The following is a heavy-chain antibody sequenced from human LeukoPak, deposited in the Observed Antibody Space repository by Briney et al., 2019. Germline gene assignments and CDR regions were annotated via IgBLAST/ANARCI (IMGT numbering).Heavy chain of an antibody. Sequence: GGSLRLSCAASGFTFSSYSMNWVRQAPGKGLEWVSYISSSSSTIYYADSVKGRFTISRDNAKNTLYLQMNSLRAEDTAVYYCAREQSGWLFYYWGRGTLVTVSS. CDR1: GFTFSSYS. D-gene: IGHD5-12*01. CDR2: ISSSSSTI. V-gene: IGHV3-48*01. J-gene: IGHJ4*02. CDR3: AREQSGWLFYY.